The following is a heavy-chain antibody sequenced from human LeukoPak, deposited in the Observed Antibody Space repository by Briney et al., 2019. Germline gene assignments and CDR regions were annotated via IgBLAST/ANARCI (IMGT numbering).Heavy chain of an antibody. D-gene: IGHD4-11*01. Sequence: GGSLRLSCVASGFTFSDYAMNWVRQAPGKGLEWVSTFKTNYNQVYYAESVRGRFTISTDNSKSTAYLQMNSLRVEDTALYYCARSVPDYTRFDFWGQGALVTVSS. CDR2: FKTNYNQV. V-gene: IGHV3-23*05. J-gene: IGHJ4*02. CDR3: ARSVPDYTRFDF. CDR1: GFTFSDYA.